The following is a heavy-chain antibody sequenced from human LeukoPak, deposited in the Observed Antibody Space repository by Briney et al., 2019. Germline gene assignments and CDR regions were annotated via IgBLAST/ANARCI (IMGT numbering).Heavy chain of an antibody. D-gene: IGHD2-8*01. J-gene: IGHJ4*02. Sequence: ASVKVSCKASGYTFTGYYMHWVRQAPGQGLEWMGWISAYNGNANYAQKLQGRVTMTTDTSTSTAYMELRSLRSDDTAVYYCARAGYCTNGVCYTHYFDYWGQGTLVTVSS. CDR3: ARAGYCTNGVCYTHYFDY. CDR2: ISAYNGNA. CDR1: GYTFTGYY. V-gene: IGHV1-18*04.